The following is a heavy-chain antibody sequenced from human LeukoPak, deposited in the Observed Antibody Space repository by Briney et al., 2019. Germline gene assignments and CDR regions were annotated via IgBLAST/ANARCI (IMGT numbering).Heavy chain of an antibody. CDR2: INQTGNT. Sequence: SETLSLTCAVDGGSFSGFYWTWIRQTPAKRLEWIGEINQTGNTNYNPSLTDYNPSLKPRVTISVDSSKSQLSLKLSSVTAADTAVYYCAGRTGTLDYWGQGTLVTVSS. J-gene: IGHJ4*02. D-gene: IGHD1-7*01. CDR3: AGRTGTLDY. CDR1: GGSFSGFY. V-gene: IGHV4-34*01.